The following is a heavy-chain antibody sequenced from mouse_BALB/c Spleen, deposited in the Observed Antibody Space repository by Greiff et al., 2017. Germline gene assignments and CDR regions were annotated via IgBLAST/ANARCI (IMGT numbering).Heavy chain of an antibody. Sequence: VQVVESGAELVRPGTSVKVSCKASGYAFTNYLIEWVKQRPGQGLEWIGVINPGSGGTNYNEKFKGKATLTADKSSSTAYMQLSSLTSDDSAVYFCARIYYDYDKDYWGQGTTLTVSS. CDR3: ARIYYDYDKDY. D-gene: IGHD2-4*01. V-gene: IGHV1-54*01. CDR2: INPGSGGT. CDR1: GYAFTNYL. J-gene: IGHJ2*01.